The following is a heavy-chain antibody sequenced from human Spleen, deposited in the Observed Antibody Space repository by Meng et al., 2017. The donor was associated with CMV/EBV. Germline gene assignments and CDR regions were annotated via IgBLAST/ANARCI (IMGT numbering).Heavy chain of an antibody. V-gene: IGHV4-59*11. CDR1: GGSISSHY. Sequence: GSLRLSCTVSGGSISSHYWSWIRQSPGKGLEWIGYIYYSGSTNYNPSLKSRVTISIDTSKNQFSLKLSSVTAADTAVYYCARDSCSSTSCYIGAFNIWGQGTMVTVSS. J-gene: IGHJ3*02. CDR3: ARDSCSSTSCYIGAFNI. D-gene: IGHD2-2*02. CDR2: IYYSGST.